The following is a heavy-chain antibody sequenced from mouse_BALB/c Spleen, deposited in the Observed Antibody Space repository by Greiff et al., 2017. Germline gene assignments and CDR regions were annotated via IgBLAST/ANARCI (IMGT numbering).Heavy chain of an antibody. V-gene: IGHV5-12-1*01. Sequence: EVQGVESGGGLVKPGGSLKLSCAASGFAFSSYDMSWVRQTPEKRLEWVAYISSGGGSTYYPDTVKGRFTISRDNAKNTLYLQMSSLKSEDTAMYYCARHYYYAAWFAYWGQGTLVTVSA. D-gene: IGHD2-4*01. J-gene: IGHJ3*01. CDR1: GFAFSSYD. CDR3: ARHYYYAAWFAY. CDR2: ISSGGGST.